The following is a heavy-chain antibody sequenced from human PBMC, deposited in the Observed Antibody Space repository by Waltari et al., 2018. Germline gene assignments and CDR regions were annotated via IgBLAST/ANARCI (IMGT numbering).Heavy chain of an antibody. J-gene: IGHJ4*02. Sequence: QLQLQESGPGLVKPSGTLSLTCVVSGDTMSSNYWWSWVRQSPGKGLEWIGQVRGSGGTNYNPSFASRVIMSVDTSINQFSRKVLSATAADTAVYYCARDRGRGLYLDSWGQGTLVTVSP. CDR3: ARDRGRGLYLDS. CDR1: GDTMSSNYW. D-gene: IGHD2-15*01. V-gene: IGHV4-4*02. CDR2: VRGSGGT.